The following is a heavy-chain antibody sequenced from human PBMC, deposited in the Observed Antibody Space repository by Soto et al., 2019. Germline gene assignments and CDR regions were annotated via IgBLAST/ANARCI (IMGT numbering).Heavy chain of an antibody. CDR3: ARGPNYYDSSGFFAY. V-gene: IGHV3-30-3*01. D-gene: IGHD3-22*01. CDR1: GFTFSSYA. Sequence: LRVSCAPSGFTFSSYAIHWVRQAPGKGREWVTLISYDGNDKYYTDSAKGRFTISRDNSKNTMYLKMNSLRAEDTAVYFCARGPNYYDSSGFFAYWGQGTPVTVSS. CDR2: ISYDGNDK. J-gene: IGHJ4*02.